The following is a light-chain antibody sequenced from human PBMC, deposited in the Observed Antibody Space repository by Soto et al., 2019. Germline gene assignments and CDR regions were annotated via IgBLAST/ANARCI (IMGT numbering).Light chain of an antibody. CDR2: AAS. V-gene: IGKV1-9*01. CDR3: QQLNSYPQVT. CDR1: QSISSY. Sequence: DIQMTQSPSSLSASVGDRFTITCRSSQSISSYLNWYQQKPGKAPKLLIYAASILQSGVPSRFSGSGSGTEFTLTISSLQPEDFATYYCQQLNSYPQVTFGQGTRLEIK. J-gene: IGKJ5*01.